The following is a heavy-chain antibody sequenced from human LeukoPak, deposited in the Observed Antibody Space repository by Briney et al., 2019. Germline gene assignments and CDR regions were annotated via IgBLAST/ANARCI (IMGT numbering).Heavy chain of an antibody. J-gene: IGHJ3*02. CDR1: GGSISISGYY. CDR3: TKYGLDTSSWYTVAGAFDI. V-gene: IGHV4-39*07. CDR2: IFYTGTT. D-gene: IGHD6-13*01. Sequence: SETLSLTCTVSGGSISISGYYWAWIRQPPGKGPEWIGSIFYTGTTYYNPSLESRVTISVDKSNNQFSLRLSSVTAADTAVYFCTKYGLDTSSWYTVAGAFDIWGQGTMVTVSS.